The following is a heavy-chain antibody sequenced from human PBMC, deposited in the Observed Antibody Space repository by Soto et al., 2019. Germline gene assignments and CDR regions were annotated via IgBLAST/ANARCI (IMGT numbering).Heavy chain of an antibody. CDR3: TSGAAF. V-gene: IGHV3-74*01. D-gene: IGHD6-25*01. Sequence: EVQLVESGGGLVQPGGSLRISCAAPGFTLSTGWMHWVRHTPGKGLLWVSRISTDGRTTHYADSVGGRFTVSWDNARNALYLQMTSLRVEDTAVYYGTSGAAFRGQGILVTISS. J-gene: IGHJ4*02. CDR2: ISTDGRTT. CDR1: GFTLSTGW.